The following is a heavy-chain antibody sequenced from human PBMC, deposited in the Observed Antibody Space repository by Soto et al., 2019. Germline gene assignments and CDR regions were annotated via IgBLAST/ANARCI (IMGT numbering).Heavy chain of an antibody. V-gene: IGHV3-23*01. CDR2: ISGSGGST. J-gene: IGHJ6*02. CDR1: GFTFSSYA. D-gene: IGHD3-22*01. CDR3: ANSPRGYDSSGYNTYYYYYGMDV. Sequence: GGSLRLSCAASGFTFSSYAMSWVRQAPGKGLEWVSAISGSGGSTYYADSVKGRFTISRDNSKNTLYLQMNSLRAEDTAVYYCANSPRGYDSSGYNTYYYYYGMDVWGQGTTVTVSS.